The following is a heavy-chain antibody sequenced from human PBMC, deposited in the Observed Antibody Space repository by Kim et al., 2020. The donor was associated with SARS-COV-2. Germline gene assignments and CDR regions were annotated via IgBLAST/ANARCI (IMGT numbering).Heavy chain of an antibody. CDR2: TYSGGST. D-gene: IGHD2-2*01. Sequence: SETLSIICTVSDASISGYYWAWIRQPPGKGLEWIGNTYSGGSTIYSPSLKSRVAISVDTPKNQFSLKLISVTAADTAVYYCARVFSTSWFFYFDYWGQG. CDR3: ARVFSTSWFFYFDY. CDR1: DASISGYY. V-gene: IGHV4-59*01. J-gene: IGHJ4*02.